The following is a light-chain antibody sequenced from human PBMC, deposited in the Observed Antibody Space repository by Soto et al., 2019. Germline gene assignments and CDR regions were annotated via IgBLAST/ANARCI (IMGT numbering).Light chain of an antibody. J-gene: IGLJ1*01. V-gene: IGLV2-23*01. Sequence: QSALPQPASVSGSPGQSITVSCAGTSSDVGGYNLVSWYQQRPGKAPKLIIYEGTERPSGISPRFSGSKSGNTASLTISGLQAEDEADYYCSSYTSSSIYVFGSGTKVTVL. CDR2: EGT. CDR3: SSYTSSSIYV. CDR1: SSDVGGYNL.